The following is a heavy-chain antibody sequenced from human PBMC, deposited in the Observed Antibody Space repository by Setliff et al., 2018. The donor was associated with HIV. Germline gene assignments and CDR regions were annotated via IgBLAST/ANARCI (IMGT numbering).Heavy chain of an antibody. Sequence: HPGGSLRLSCAASGFIFSSYAMSWVRQAPGKGLDWVAHIGSSNHGIHYTASVQGRFTVSRDNANNLLFLQMNNLRAEDTAVYYCASFFGDYGYWGHGTQVTVSS. J-gene: IGHJ4*01. CDR1: GFIFSSYA. V-gene: IGHV3-48*04. D-gene: IGHD3-10*01. CDR3: ASFFGDYGY. CDR2: IGSSNHGI.